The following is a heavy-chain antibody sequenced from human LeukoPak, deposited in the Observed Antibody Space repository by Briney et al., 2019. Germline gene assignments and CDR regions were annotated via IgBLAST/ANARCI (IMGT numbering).Heavy chain of an antibody. CDR2: ISSSGSTI. CDR1: GFTFSSYE. CDR3: ARGLNTRDGYNGYY. D-gene: IGHD5-24*01. Sequence: GSLRLSCAASGFTFSSYEMNWVRQAPGKGLEWVSYISSSGSTIYYADSVKGRFTISRDNAKNSLYLQMNSLRAEDTAVYYCARGLNTRDGYNGYYWGQGTLVTVSS. J-gene: IGHJ4*02. V-gene: IGHV3-48*03.